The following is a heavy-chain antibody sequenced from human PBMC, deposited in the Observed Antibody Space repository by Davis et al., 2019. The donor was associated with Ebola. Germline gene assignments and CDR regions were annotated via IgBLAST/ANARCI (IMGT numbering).Heavy chain of an antibody. Sequence: GESLKISCAASGFTFSSYGMHWVRQAPGKGLEWVAVIWYDGSNKYYADSVKGRFTISRDNSKNTLYLQMNSLRAEDTAVYYCARDSAPYYDILTGYQPWGQGTLVTVSS. V-gene: IGHV3-33*01. CDR2: IWYDGSNK. D-gene: IGHD3-9*01. J-gene: IGHJ5*02. CDR3: ARDSAPYYDILTGYQP. CDR1: GFTFSSYG.